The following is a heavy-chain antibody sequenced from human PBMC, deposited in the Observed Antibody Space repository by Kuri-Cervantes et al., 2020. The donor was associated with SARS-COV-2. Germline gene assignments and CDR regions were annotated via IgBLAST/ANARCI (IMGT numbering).Heavy chain of an antibody. V-gene: IGHV3-11*06. D-gene: IGHD3-3*01. Sequence: GESLKISCAASGFTFSDYYMSWIRQAPGKGLEWVSYISSSSSHTNYEDFVKGRFTISRDNAKNSLYLQMNSLRDEDTAVYYCARDVAKEVYDFWSGYYSGYYGMDVWGQGTMVTVSS. CDR3: ARDVAKEVYDFWSGYYSGYYGMDV. CDR1: GFTFSDYY. J-gene: IGHJ6*02. CDR2: ISSSSSHT.